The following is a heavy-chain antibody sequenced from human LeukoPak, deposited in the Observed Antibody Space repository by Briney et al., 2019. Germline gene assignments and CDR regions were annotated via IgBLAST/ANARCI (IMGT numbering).Heavy chain of an antibody. Sequence: PGGSLRLSCAASGFTFSSYWMHWVRQAPGKGLVWVSRINSVGSSTKYADSVKGRFTISRDNAKNTLYVQMNNLRAEDTAVYYCARVDPKAPGDYSWGRGTLVTVSS. CDR2: INSVGSST. J-gene: IGHJ4*02. CDR3: ARVDPKAPGDYS. CDR1: GFTFSSYW. D-gene: IGHD2-2*03. V-gene: IGHV3-74*01.